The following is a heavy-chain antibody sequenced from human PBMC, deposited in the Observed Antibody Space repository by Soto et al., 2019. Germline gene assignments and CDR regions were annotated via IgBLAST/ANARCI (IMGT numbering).Heavy chain of an antibody. CDR2: IYHSGST. D-gene: IGHD4-17*01. Sequence: PSETLSLTCAVSSGSISSSNWWSWVRQPPGKGLEWIGEIYHSGSTNYNPSLKSRVTISVDKSKNQFSLKLSSVTAADTAVYYCARVGLLTVTSFDYWGQGTLVTVSS. J-gene: IGHJ4*02. V-gene: IGHV4-4*02. CDR3: ARVGLLTVTSFDY. CDR1: SGSISSSNW.